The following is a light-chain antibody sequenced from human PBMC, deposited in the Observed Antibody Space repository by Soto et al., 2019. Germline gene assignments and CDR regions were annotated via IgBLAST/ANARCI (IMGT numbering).Light chain of an antibody. J-gene: IGLJ2*01. CDR1: SGHSSYA. CDR3: QTWGTGIGV. Sequence: QSVLTQSPSASASLGASVKLTCTLSSGHSSYAIAWHQQQPEKGPRYLMNLNSDGSHSQGDGIPDRFSGSSSGAERYLTISSLQSEDEADYYCQTWGTGIGVFGGGTKLTVL. CDR2: LNSDGSH. V-gene: IGLV4-69*01.